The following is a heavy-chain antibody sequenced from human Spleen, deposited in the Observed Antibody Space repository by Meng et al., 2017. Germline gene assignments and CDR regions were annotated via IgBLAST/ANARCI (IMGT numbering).Heavy chain of an antibody. Sequence: SEPLSLTFAVYGGSFSDYYWSWIRQPPGKGLEWIGEINHSGSTNYNPSLKTRLTISLDTSKNQFSLVLNSVIAADTAVYYRAITSYMLRGLGGWGQGTLVTVSS. J-gene: IGHJ4*02. CDR3: AITSYMLRGLGG. CDR1: GGSFSDYY. CDR2: INHSGST. D-gene: IGHD3-10*01. V-gene: IGHV4-34*01.